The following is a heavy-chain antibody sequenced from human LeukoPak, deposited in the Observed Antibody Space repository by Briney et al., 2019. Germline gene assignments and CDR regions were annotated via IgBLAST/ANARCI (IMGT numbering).Heavy chain of an antibody. D-gene: IGHD6-6*01. V-gene: IGHV4-59*01. J-gene: IGHJ2*01. CDR2: IYYSGST. CDR3: AGHGAALDE. CDR1: GGSISSYY. Sequence: SETLSLTCTVSGGSISSYYWSWIRQPPGKGLEWIGYIYYSGSTNYNPSLKSRVTISVDTSKNQFSLKLSSVTAADTAVYYCAGHGAALDEWGRGTVVPVSS.